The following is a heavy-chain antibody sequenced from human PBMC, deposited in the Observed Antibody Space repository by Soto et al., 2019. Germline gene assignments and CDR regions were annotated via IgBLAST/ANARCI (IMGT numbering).Heavy chain of an antibody. V-gene: IGHV4-34*01. J-gene: IGHJ5*01. D-gene: IGHD3-22*01. CDR3: STRAYDTNGYYRFDP. Sequence: QVQLQQWGAGLLKPSETLSLTCAVYGGSFSGYSWTWIRQPPGKGLEWIGDITHSVRVNYSPSLKSRVTISLDTSKNQFSLTLSAVTAADTAMYYCSTRAYDTNGYYRFDPWGQGTLVTVSS. CDR2: ITHSVRV. CDR1: GGSFSGYS.